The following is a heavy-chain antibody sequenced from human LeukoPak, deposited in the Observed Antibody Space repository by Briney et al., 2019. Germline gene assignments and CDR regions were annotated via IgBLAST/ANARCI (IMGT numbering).Heavy chain of an antibody. D-gene: IGHD2-2*01. CDR2: ISAYNGNT. J-gene: IGHJ4*02. CDR1: GYTFTSYG. V-gene: IGHV1-18*01. Sequence: ASVKVSCKASGYTFTSYGISWVPQAPGQGLEWMGWISAYNGNTNYAQKLQGRVTMTTDTSTSTAYMELRSLRSDDTAVYYCARDHRYCSSTSCVRGRLGYSGQGTLGTVSS. CDR3: ARDHRYCSSTSCVRGRLGY.